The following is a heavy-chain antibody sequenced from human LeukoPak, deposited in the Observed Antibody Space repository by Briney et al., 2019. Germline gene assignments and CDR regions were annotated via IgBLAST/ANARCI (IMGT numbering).Heavy chain of an antibody. J-gene: IGHJ4*02. V-gene: IGHV1-46*01. CDR1: GYTFTGYY. D-gene: IGHD6-13*01. CDR2: INPSGGST. Sequence: GASVKVSCKASGYTFTGYYMHWVRQAPGQGLEWMGIINPSGGSTSYAQKFQGRVTMTRDTSTSTVYMELSSLRSEDTAVYYCATAPLYSSSWYFRGYFDDWGQGTLVTVSS. CDR3: ATAPLYSSSWYFRGYFDD.